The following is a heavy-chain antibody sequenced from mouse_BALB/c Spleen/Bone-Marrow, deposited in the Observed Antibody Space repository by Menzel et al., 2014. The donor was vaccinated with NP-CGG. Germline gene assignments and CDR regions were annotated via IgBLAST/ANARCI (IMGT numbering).Heavy chain of an antibody. CDR3: ARDVGYGNYFVY. V-gene: IGHV7-1*02. Sequence: EVNVVESGGGLVQPGDSLRLSCATSGFTFSDFYMEWVRQPPGKRLEWIAASRNKAKYYTTEYSASVKGRFVVSRDTSQSVLYFQMNALRAEDTAIYYCARDVGYGNYFVYWGQGTLVTVSA. CDR2: SRNKAKYYTT. J-gene: IGHJ3*01. CDR1: GFTFSDFY. D-gene: IGHD2-10*02.